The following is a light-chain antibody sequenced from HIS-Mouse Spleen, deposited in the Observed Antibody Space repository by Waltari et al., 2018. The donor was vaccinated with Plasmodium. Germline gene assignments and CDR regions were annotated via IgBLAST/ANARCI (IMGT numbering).Light chain of an antibody. CDR2: SNN. V-gene: IGLV1-44*01. CDR3: AAWDDSLNGVV. J-gene: IGLJ2*01. Sequence: QSVLTQPPSASGTPGQRVTISCSGSISSIGSNTVNWYQQLPGTAPKLLIYSNNQRPSGAPDRSSGSKSGTSASLAISGLQSEDGADYYCAAWDDSLNGVVFAGGTKLTVL. CDR1: ISSIGSNT.